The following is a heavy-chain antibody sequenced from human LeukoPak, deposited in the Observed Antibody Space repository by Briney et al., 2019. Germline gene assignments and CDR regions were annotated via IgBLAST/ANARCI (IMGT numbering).Heavy chain of an antibody. CDR3: ATQRGREYNWFDP. CDR1: GFTFTSCW. V-gene: IGHV3-7*01. Sequence: PGGSLRLSCAASGFTFTSCWMSWVRQAPGKGLEWVANIKQDGSEKYYVDSVKGRFSISRDNARNSLYLQMNSLRAEDTAVYYCATQRGREYNWFDPWGQGTLVTVSS. J-gene: IGHJ5*02. CDR2: IKQDGSEK. D-gene: IGHD3-10*01.